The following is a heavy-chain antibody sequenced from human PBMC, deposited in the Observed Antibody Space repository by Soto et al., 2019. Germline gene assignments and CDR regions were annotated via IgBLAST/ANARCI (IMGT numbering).Heavy chain of an antibody. CDR3: ASLPRHIVVVPNSDISFDY. V-gene: IGHV3-11*03. D-gene: IGHD3-22*01. J-gene: IGHJ4*02. Sequence: PGGSLRLSCAASGFTFSDYYMSWIRQAPGKGLEWVSYISSSSSYTNYADSVKGRFTISRDNAKNSLYLQMNSRRAEDTAVYYCASLPRHIVVVPNSDISFDYWGQGTLVTVSS. CDR2: ISSSSSYT. CDR1: GFTFSDYY.